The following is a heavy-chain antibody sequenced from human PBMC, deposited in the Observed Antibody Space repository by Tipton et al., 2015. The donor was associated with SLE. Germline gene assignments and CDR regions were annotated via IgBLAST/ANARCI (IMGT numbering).Heavy chain of an antibody. CDR1: GGSINSRNYY. CDR3: ARHYGGGSLAY. CDR2: IYYSGIT. J-gene: IGHJ4*02. D-gene: IGHD3-16*01. Sequence: TLSLTCTVSGGSINSRNYYWGWIRQPPGKGLEWIGGIYYSGITYYNPSLRSRVTISGDTSKNQFSLNLSSVTAADTAMYYCARHYGGGSLAYWGQGTLVTVSS. V-gene: IGHV4-39*07.